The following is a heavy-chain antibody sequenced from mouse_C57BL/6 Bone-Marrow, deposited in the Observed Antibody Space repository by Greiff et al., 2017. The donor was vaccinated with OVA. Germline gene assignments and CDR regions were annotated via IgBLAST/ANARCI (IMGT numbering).Heavy chain of an antibody. CDR2: INSDGGST. CDR3: ARGATVVPPYYAMDY. CDR1: EYEFPSHD. V-gene: IGHV5-2*01. D-gene: IGHD1-1*01. Sequence: EVMLVESGGGLVQPGESLKLSCESNEYEFPSHDMSWVRKTPEKRLELVAAINSDGGSTYYPDTMERRFIISRDNTKKTLYLQMSSLRSEDTALYYCARGATVVPPYYAMDYWGQGTSVTVSS. J-gene: IGHJ4*01.